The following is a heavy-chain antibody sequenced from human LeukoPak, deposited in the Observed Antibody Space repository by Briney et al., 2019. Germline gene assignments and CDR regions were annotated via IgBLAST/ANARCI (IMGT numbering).Heavy chain of an antibody. V-gene: IGHV2-5*01. J-gene: IGHJ5*02. CDR1: GFSLRTSGEG. CDR3: AHRPPQSRDSSGYYRHWFDP. CDR2: LYLHDDK. Sequence: ESGPTLVNPTQTLTLTCTFSGFSLRTSGEGVGWIRQPPGKTLEWLALLYLHDDKRYSPSLKSRLTITKDTSKNQVVLTMTNMDPVDTATYYCAHRPPQSRDSSGYYRHWFDPWGQGTLVTVSS. D-gene: IGHD3-22*01.